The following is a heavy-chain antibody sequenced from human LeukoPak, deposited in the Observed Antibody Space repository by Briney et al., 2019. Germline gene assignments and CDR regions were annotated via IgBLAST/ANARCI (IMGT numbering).Heavy chain of an antibody. CDR2: IIPIFGTA. D-gene: IGHD2-21*02. V-gene: IGHV1-69*01. Sequence: SVKVSCKASGGTFSSYAISWVRQAPGQGLEWMGGIIPIFGTANYAQKFQGRVTITADESTSTAYMELSNLRSEDTAVYYCARAAYCGGDCYSDFDYWGQGTLVTVSS. CDR1: GGTFSSYA. J-gene: IGHJ4*02. CDR3: ARAAYCGGDCYSDFDY.